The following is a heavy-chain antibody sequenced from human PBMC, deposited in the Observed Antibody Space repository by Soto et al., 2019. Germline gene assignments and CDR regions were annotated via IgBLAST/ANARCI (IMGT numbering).Heavy chain of an antibody. Sequence: PGGSLRLSCAASGFTFSSYGMHWVRQAPGKGLEWVAVISYDGSNKYYADSVKGRFTISRDNSKNTLYLQMNSLRAEDTAVYYCARGGPGRDYYYYMDVWGKGTTVTV. CDR3: ARGGPGRDYYYYMDV. J-gene: IGHJ6*03. V-gene: IGHV3-30*03. CDR1: GFTFSSYG. CDR2: ISYDGSNK.